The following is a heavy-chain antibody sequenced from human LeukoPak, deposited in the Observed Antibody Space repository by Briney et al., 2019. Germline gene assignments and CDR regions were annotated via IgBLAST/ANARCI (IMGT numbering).Heavy chain of an antibody. D-gene: IGHD3-10*01. V-gene: IGHV4-59*01. CDR3: ASLKGGLDFGSRSYHNYWFDS. CDR1: SASITSYY. J-gene: IGHJ5*01. CDR2: IYYSGTT. Sequence: SETLSLTCTVSSASITSYYWTWIRQPPGQGLEWIGFIYYSGTTKYNPSLESRVTISLDTSKNRVSLRLNSVTAADTAMYYCASLKGGLDFGSRSYHNYWFDSWGQGSLVAVSS.